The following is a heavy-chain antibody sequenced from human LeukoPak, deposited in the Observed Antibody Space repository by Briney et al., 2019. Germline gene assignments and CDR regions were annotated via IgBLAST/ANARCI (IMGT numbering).Heavy chain of an antibody. CDR2: IRSKADGGTT. V-gene: IGHV3-49*04. D-gene: IGHD1-14*01. Sequence: PGGSLRLSCTASGFTFGDYAMSWVRQAPGKGLEWVGFIRSKADGGTTEYAASVKGRFTISREDSNNTLYLQLNNVRTEDTATYFCAKEQYPGYFDYWGQGTLVTVSS. CDR1: GFTFGDYA. CDR3: AKEQYPGYFDY. J-gene: IGHJ4*02.